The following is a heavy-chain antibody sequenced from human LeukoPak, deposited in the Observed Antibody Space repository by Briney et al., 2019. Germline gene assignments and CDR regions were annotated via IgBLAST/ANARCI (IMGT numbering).Heavy chain of an antibody. Sequence: ASVKVSCKASGGTFSSYAISWVRQAPGQGLEWMGRIIPILGIANYAQKFQGRATITADKSTDTAYMELSSLRSEDTAVYYCATSPGYSSSWYPPGRYYFDYWGQGTLVTVSS. J-gene: IGHJ4*02. CDR3: ATSPGYSSSWYPPGRYYFDY. V-gene: IGHV1-69*04. D-gene: IGHD6-13*01. CDR2: IIPILGIA. CDR1: GGTFSSYA.